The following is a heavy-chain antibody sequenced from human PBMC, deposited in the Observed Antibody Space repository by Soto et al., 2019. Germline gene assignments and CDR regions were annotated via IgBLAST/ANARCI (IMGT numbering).Heavy chain of an antibody. CDR2: INPNSGGT. J-gene: IGHJ6*02. V-gene: IGHV1-2*04. Sequence: SXKVSFKASGYTXSGYYMHLVRQAPGQGLEWMGWINPNSGGTNYEQKFQGWVTMTRDTSISTAYVELSRMRSDDTAVYYFARDGQFYYYYGMDVWGQGTTVTVSS. CDR1: GYTXSGYY. CDR3: ARDGQFYYYYGMDV.